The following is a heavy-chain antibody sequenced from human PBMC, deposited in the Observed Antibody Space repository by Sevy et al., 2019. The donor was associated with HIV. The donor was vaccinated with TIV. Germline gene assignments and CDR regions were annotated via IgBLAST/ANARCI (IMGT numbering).Heavy chain of an antibody. CDR3: AREEDIVVVPAAIFGMDV. CDR2: ISSSSSYI. CDR1: GLSVSRNY. J-gene: IGHJ6*02. D-gene: IGHD2-2*01. Sequence: GGSLRLSCAASGLSVSRNYLSWVRQAPGKGLEWVSSISSSSSYIYYADSVKGRFTISRDNAKNSLYLQMNSLRAEDTAVYYCAREEDIVVVPAAIFGMDVWGQGTTVTVSS. V-gene: IGHV3-21*01.